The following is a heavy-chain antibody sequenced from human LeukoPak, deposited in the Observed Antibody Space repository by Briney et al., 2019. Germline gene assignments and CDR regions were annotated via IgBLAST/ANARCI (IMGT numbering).Heavy chain of an antibody. D-gene: IGHD3-22*01. V-gene: IGHV1-69*04. CDR1: GGTFSSYA. Sequence: ASVKVSCKASGGTFSSYAISWVRQAPGQGLEWMGRSIPILGIANYAQKFQGRVTITADKSTSTAYMELSSLRSEDTAVYYCARPSRPYYYDNLWGQGTLVTVSS. J-gene: IGHJ4*02. CDR2: SIPILGIA. CDR3: ARPSRPYYYDNL.